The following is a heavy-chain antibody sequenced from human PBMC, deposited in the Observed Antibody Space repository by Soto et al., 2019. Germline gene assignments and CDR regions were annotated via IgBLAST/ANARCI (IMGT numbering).Heavy chain of an antibody. CDR2: IFSNDEK. CDR3: ARIITPIAAAGPYFDY. J-gene: IGHJ4*02. Sequence: GSGPTLVNPTETLTLTCTVSGFSLSNARMGVSWIRQPPGKALEWLAHIFSNDEKSYSTSLKSRLTISKDTSKSQVVLTMTNMDPVDTATYYCARIITPIAAAGPYFDYWGQGTLVTVSS. D-gene: IGHD6-13*01. CDR1: GFSLSNARMG. V-gene: IGHV2-26*01.